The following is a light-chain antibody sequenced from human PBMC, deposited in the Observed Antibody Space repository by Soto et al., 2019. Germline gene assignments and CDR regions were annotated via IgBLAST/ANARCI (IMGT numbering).Light chain of an antibody. J-gene: IGLJ2*01. CDR1: DSNIGSNT. CDR2: VNF. Sequence: QSVLTQAPSASGTPGQSVTISCSGSDSNIGSNTVKWYQQFPGMAPKLLIYVNFQRSSGVPDRFSASKSVTSSSLAISGLQSEDEAHYSCAVWDDGLSGWVFGGGPKLTVL. CDR3: AVWDDGLSGWV. V-gene: IGLV1-44*01.